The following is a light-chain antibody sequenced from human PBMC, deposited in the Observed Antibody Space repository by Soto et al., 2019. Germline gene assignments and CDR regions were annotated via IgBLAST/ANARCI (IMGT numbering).Light chain of an antibody. V-gene: IGLV2-14*01. CDR2: DVS. CDR1: SSDVGGYNY. J-gene: IGLJ1*01. CDR3: SSYTSSSTLYV. Sequence: QSALTQPASVSGSPGQSITISCTGTSSDVGGYNYVSWYQQHPGKAPKLMIYDVSNRPSGVSNRLSGSKSGNTASLTISGLQAEDEDDYYCSSYTSSSTLYVFGTGTKLTVL.